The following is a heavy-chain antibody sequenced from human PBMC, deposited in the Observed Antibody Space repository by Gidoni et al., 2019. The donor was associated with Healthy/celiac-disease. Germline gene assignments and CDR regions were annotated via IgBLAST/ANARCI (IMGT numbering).Heavy chain of an antibody. CDR1: GFTFSSYA. V-gene: IGHV3-23*01. D-gene: IGHD4-17*01. J-gene: IGHJ2*01. Sequence: EVQLLESGGGLVQPGGSLRLSCAAPGFTFSSYAMRWFRQAPGKGLEWVSAISGSGGSTYYADSVKGRFTISRDNSKNTLYLQMNRLRAEDTAVYYCAKDRDGVTYWYFDIWGRGTLVTVSS. CDR2: ISGSGGST. CDR3: AKDRDGVTYWYFDI.